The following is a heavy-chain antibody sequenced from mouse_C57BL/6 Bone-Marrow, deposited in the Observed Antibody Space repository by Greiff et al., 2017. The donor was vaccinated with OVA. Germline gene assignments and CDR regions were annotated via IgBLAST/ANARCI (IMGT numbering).Heavy chain of an antibody. V-gene: IGHV1-81*01. CDR1: GNTLPSYG. J-gene: IGHJ3*01. CDR2: IYPRSGNT. CDR3: ARCRCLWFAY. Sequence: QVQLQQSGAELARPGASVKLSSKASGNTLPSYGISWVKQRTGQGLEWIGEIYPRSGNTYYNEKFKGKATLTADKSSSTAYMELRSLTSEDSAVYFCARCRCLWFAYWGQGTLVTVSA.